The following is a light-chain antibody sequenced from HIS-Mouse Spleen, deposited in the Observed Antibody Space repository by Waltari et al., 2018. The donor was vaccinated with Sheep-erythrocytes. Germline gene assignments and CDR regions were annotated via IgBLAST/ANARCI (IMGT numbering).Light chain of an antibody. J-gene: IGLJ2*01. CDR1: KLGDKY. V-gene: IGLV3-1*01. CDR3: QAWDSSIVV. Sequence: SSELTQPPSVSVSPGQTASITCSGDKLGDKYACWYQQKPGQSPVLVIYQDTKRPSGIPDRFSGSNSGNTATLTISGTQAMDEADYYCQAWDSSIVVFGGGTKLTVL. CDR2: QDT.